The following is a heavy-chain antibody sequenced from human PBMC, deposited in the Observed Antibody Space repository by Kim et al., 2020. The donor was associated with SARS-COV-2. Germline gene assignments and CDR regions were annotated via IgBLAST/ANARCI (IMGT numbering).Heavy chain of an antibody. Sequence: GGSLRLSCAASGFDFNSHDMNWFRQAPEKGLEWISYIAPRGATFYSDSAKGRLTIFSDTSTNTVSLQMNNLRAEDTAIFFCSSRHVADWVQGNQVTVSS. J-gene: IGHJ1*01. CDR2: IAPRGAT. CDR1: GFDFNSHD. CDR3: SSRHVAD. D-gene: IGHD2-2*01. V-gene: IGHV3-23*01.